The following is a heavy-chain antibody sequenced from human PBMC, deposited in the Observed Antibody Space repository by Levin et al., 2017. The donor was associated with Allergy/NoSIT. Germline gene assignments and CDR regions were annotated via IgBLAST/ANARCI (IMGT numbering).Heavy chain of an antibody. CDR3: ARGPLWFGELPAGY. D-gene: IGHD3-10*01. CDR1: GFTVSSNY. CDR2: IYSGGST. J-gene: IGHJ4*02. Sequence: PGESLKISCAASGFTVSSNYMSWVRQAPGKGLEWVSVIYSGGSTYYADSVKGRFTISRDNSKNTLYLQMNSLRAEDTAVYYCARGPLWFGELPAGYWGQGTLVTVSS. V-gene: IGHV3-66*01.